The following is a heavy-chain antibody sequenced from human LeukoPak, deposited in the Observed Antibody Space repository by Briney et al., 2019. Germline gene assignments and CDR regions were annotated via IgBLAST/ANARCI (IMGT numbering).Heavy chain of an antibody. CDR1: GGSISSYY. Sequence: PSETLSLTCTVSGGSISSYYWSWIRQPPGKGLEWIGEINHSGSTNYNPSLKSRVTISVDTSKNQFSLKLSSVTAADTAVYYCARGDRGARDTNPWAKYYFDYWGQGTLVTVSS. CDR3: ARGDRGARDTNPWAKYYFDY. J-gene: IGHJ4*02. V-gene: IGHV4-34*01. CDR2: INHSGST. D-gene: IGHD2-8*01.